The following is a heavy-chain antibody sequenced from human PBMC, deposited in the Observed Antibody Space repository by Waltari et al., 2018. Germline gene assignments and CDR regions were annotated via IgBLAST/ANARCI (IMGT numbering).Heavy chain of an antibody. J-gene: IGHJ4*02. Sequence: QVQLVESGGGVVQPGRSLRLSCAASGFTFSSYAMHWVRQAPGKGLEGVAVLSYDGSNKYYADSVKGRFTISRDNSKNTLYLQMNSLRAEDTAVYYCARWQWLVRYFDYWGQGTLVTVSS. V-gene: IGHV3-30*01. CDR2: LSYDGSNK. CDR3: ARWQWLVRYFDY. D-gene: IGHD6-19*01. CDR1: GFTFSSYA.